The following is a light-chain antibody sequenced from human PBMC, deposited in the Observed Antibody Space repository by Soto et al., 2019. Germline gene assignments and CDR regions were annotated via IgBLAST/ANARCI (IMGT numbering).Light chain of an antibody. CDR1: QSVCSRC. CDR3: QHYGTTPWT. CDR2: GAS. J-gene: IGKJ1*01. V-gene: IGKV3-20*01. Sequence: ETVLTQSPGTLSLSPGGRVTLSCRASQSVCSRCLAWYQQKPGQSPRLLIYGASTRSTGIPDRFSGSGSETGFTLTISRLETEDFAVYYCQHYGTTPWTFGQGTKVELK.